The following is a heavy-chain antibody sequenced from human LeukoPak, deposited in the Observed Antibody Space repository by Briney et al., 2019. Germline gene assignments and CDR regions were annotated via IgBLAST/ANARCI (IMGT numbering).Heavy chain of an antibody. Sequence: ASVKVSCKASRYTFTGYYMHWVRQAPGQGLEWMGCINPNSGGTNYAQKFQGRVTMTRDTSISTAYMELSRLRSDDTAVYYCARVGGSGSYYNDFDYWGQGTLVTVSS. J-gene: IGHJ4*02. D-gene: IGHD3-10*01. CDR2: INPNSGGT. V-gene: IGHV1-2*02. CDR3: ARVGGSGSYYNDFDY. CDR1: RYTFTGYY.